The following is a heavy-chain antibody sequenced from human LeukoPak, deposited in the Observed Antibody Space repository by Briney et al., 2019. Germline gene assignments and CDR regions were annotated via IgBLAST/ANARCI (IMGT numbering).Heavy chain of an antibody. CDR3: ARGVVVVAAIDG. CDR2: IYYSGST. Sequence: SETLSLTCTVSGGSISSSSYYWGWIRQPPGKGLEWIGSIYYSGSTYYNPSLKSRVTISVDTSKNQFSLKLSSVTAADTAVYYCARGVVVVAAIDGWGQGTLVTVSS. J-gene: IGHJ4*02. V-gene: IGHV4-39*01. D-gene: IGHD2-15*01. CDR1: GGSISSSSYY.